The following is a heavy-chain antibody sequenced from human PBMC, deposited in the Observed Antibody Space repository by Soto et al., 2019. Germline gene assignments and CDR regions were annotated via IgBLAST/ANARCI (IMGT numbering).Heavy chain of an antibody. D-gene: IGHD3-9*01. Sequence: GGSLRLSCAASGFTFSDYYMSWIRQAPGKGLEWVSYISSSGSTIYYADSVKGRFTISRDNAKNSLYLQMNSLRAEDTAVYYCARDAYDILTGYYERAYYYGMDVWGQGTTVTVSS. V-gene: IGHV3-11*01. CDR3: ARDAYDILTGYYERAYYYGMDV. J-gene: IGHJ6*02. CDR2: ISSSGSTI. CDR1: GFTFSDYY.